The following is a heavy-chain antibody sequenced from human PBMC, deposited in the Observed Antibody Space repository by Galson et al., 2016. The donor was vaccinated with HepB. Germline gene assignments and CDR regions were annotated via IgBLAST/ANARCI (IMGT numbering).Heavy chain of an antibody. CDR1: GGSISSSSYY. V-gene: IGHV4-39*01. CDR3: ARQDRAGLVNF. Sequence: SETLSPTCSVLGGSISSSSYYWAWIRQSPGKGLEWLGSIYYSGTTYYNPSLQSRVTISVDTSKNQFPLRMTFVTAADTALYSCARQDRAGLVNFWGQGTMVTVSS. D-gene: IGHD6-19*01. CDR2: IYYSGTT. J-gene: IGHJ3*01.